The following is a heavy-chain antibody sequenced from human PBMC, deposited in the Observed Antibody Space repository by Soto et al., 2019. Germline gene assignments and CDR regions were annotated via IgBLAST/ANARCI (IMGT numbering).Heavy chain of an antibody. J-gene: IGHJ5*02. V-gene: IGHV3-23*01. CDR1: GFTFSSYA. D-gene: IGHD2-15*01. CDR2: ISGSGGST. CDR3: AKGSSGSRYSAHWFDP. Sequence: GGSLRLSCAASGFTFSSYAMSWVRQAPGKGLEWVSAISGSGGSTYYADSVKGRFTISRDNSKNTLYLQMNSLRAEDTAVYYCAKGSSGSRYSAHWFDPWGQGTLVTVSS.